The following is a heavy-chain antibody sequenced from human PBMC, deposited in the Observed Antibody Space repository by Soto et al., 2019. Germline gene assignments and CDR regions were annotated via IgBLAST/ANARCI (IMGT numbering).Heavy chain of an antibody. V-gene: IGHV3-7*05. Sequence: GGSLRLSCAASGFTFSSYWMSWVRQAPGKGLEWVANIKQDGSEKYYVDSVKGRFTISRDNAKNSLYLQMNSLRAEDTAVYYCARDWIPPDTAMEWGWFDPWGQGTLVTVSS. J-gene: IGHJ5*02. CDR3: ARDWIPPDTAMEWGWFDP. CDR1: GFTFSSYW. D-gene: IGHD5-18*01. CDR2: IKQDGSEK.